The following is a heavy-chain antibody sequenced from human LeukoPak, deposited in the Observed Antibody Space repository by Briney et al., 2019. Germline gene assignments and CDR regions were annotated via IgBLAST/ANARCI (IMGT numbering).Heavy chain of an antibody. Sequence: PSETLSLTCTVSGGSISSYYWSWSRQPPGRGLEWIGYIYYSGSTNYNPSLKSRVTISVDTSKNQFSLKLSSVTAADTAVYYCARGAPPDIVVVPAATLWFDPWGQGTLVTVSS. V-gene: IGHV4-59*01. J-gene: IGHJ5*02. CDR3: ARGAPPDIVVVPAATLWFDP. D-gene: IGHD2-2*01. CDR2: IYYSGST. CDR1: GGSISSYY.